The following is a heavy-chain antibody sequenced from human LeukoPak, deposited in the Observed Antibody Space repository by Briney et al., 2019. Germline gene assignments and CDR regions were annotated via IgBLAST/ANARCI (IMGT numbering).Heavy chain of an antibody. D-gene: IGHD6-13*01. CDR2: ISRSGDYT. V-gene: IGHV3-11*06. CDR3: ARDPGYPYN. J-gene: IGHJ4*02. CDR1: GFAFSDYY. Sequence: PGGSLRLSCAASGFAFSDYYMSWIRQAPGKGLEWVSYISRSGDYTNYADSVRGRFTISRDNAKNSLYLQMNSLRAEDTAVYYCARDPGYPYNWGQGTLVTVSS.